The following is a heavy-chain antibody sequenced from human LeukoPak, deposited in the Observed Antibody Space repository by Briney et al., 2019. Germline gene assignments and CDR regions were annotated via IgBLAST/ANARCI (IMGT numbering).Heavy chain of an antibody. CDR3: ARPRIAAAGHWFDP. V-gene: IGHV4-39*01. CDR2: IYYSGST. J-gene: IGHJ5*02. D-gene: IGHD6-13*01. Sequence: SETLSLTCSVSGGSISRSSYYWGWIRQPPGKGLEWIGSIYYSGSTYYNPSLESRVTISADTSKNQFSLKLSSVTAADTAVYYCARPRIAAAGHWFDPWGQGTLVTASS. CDR1: GGSISRSSYY.